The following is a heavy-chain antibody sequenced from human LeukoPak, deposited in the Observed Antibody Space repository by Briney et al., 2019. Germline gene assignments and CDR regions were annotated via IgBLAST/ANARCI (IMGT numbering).Heavy chain of an antibody. J-gene: IGHJ4*02. D-gene: IGHD3-22*01. CDR3: ARDYYDSSGLPEY. CDR2: ISSISSII. V-gene: IGHV3-48*02. CDR1: GFTFSSFS. Sequence: GGSLRLSCAASGFTFSSFSMSWVRQAPGKGLAWVSYISSISSIIYYTESVKGRFTISRDNAKNSLYLQMNSLRDEDTAVYYCARDYYDSSGLPEYWGQGTLVTVSS.